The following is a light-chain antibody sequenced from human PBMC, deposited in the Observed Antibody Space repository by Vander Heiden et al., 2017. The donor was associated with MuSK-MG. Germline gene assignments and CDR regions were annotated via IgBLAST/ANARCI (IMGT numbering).Light chain of an antibody. CDR3: QAWDSSTMV. Sequence: SYELTQPPSVSVSPGQTASITCSGDKLGDKYACWYQQKPGQSPVLGIYQDSKRPSGIPERFSGSNSGNKATLNISGTQAMDEADYYCQAWDSSTMVFGGGTKLTVL. V-gene: IGLV3-1*01. CDR2: QDS. J-gene: IGLJ2*01. CDR1: KLGDKY.